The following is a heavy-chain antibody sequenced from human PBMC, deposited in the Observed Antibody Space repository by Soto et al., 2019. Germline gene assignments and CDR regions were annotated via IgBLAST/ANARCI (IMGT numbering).Heavy chain of an antibody. Sequence: SETLYLTCTGSVGSIRSSSYYCGWFRQPPGKGLEWIGSIYYSGSTYYNPSLKSRVTISVDTSKNQFSLKLSSVTAADTAVYYCARHTPAISISDHWGQGTLVTVS. V-gene: IGHV4-39*01. CDR3: ARHTPAISISDH. J-gene: IGHJ4*02. D-gene: IGHD2-15*01. CDR2: IYYSGST. CDR1: VGSIRSSSYY.